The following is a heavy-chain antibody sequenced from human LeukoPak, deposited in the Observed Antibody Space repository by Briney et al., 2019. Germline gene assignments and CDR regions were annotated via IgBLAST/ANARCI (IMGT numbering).Heavy chain of an antibody. CDR1: GGSISSGGYS. J-gene: IGHJ6*02. Sequence: PSQTLSLTCAVSGGSISSGGYSWSWIRQPPGKGLEWIGYIYHSGSTYYNPSLKSRVTISVDRSKNQFSLKLSSVTAADTAVYYCARGVIGSGSYYYYYGMDVWGQGTTVTVSS. CDR2: IYHSGST. V-gene: IGHV4-30-2*01. CDR3: ARGVIGSGSYYYYYGMDV. D-gene: IGHD3-10*01.